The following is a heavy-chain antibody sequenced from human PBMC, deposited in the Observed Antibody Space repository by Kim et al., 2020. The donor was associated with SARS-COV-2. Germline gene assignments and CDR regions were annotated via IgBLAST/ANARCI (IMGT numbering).Heavy chain of an antibody. CDR3: ARPYENYYYYGMDV. Sequence: GGSLRLSCAASGFTFSSYSMNWVRQAPGKGLEWVSSISSSSSYIYYADSVKGRFTISRDNAKNSLYLQMNSLRAEDTAVYYCARPYENYYYYGMDVWGQGTTVTVSS. CDR2: ISSSSSYI. J-gene: IGHJ6*02. CDR1: GFTFSSYS. D-gene: IGHD5-12*01. V-gene: IGHV3-21*01.